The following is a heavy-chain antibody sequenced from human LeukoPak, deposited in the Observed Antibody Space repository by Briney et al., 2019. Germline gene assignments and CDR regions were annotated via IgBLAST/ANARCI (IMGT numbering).Heavy chain of an antibody. V-gene: IGHV3-48*03. CDR3: ARTARHLDY. CDR2: INSGGSII. D-gene: IGHD5-18*01. J-gene: IGHJ4*02. Sequence: GGSLRLSCAASGFTFSNYEMNWLRQAPGKGLEWVSYINSGGSIIYYTDSVKGRFTISRDNAKNLLYLQMNDLRLEDTAVYYCARTARHLDYWGQGTLVTVSS. CDR1: GFTFSNYE.